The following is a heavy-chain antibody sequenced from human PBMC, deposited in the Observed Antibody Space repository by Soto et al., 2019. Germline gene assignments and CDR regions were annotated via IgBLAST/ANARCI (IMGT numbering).Heavy chain of an antibody. J-gene: IGHJ6*02. CDR3: ARHLYYYGSGSGRTMDV. V-gene: IGHV3-74*01. CDR1: GFTFSSYW. Sequence: GGSLRLSCAASGFTFSSYWMHWVRQLPGKGLVWVSRIHSDGSSTSYADSVKGRFTISRDNAKNTLYLQMNSLRAEDTAVYYCARHLYYYGSGSGRTMDVWGQGTTVTVSS. CDR2: IHSDGSST. D-gene: IGHD3-10*01.